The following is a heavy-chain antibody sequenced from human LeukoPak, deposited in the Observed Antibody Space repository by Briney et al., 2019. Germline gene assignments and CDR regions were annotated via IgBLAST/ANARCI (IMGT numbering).Heavy chain of an antibody. J-gene: IGHJ6*02. CDR1: GDSVSSNSAA. CDR2: TYYRSKWYN. Sequence: SQTLSLTCAISGDSVSSNSAAWNWIRQSPSRGLEWLGRTYYRSKWYNDYAVSVKSRITINPDTSKNQFSLQLNSVTPEDTAVYYCARSSYDFWSGAYYYYGMDVWGQGTTVTVSS. CDR3: ARSSYDFWSGAYYYYGMDV. V-gene: IGHV6-1*01. D-gene: IGHD3-3*01.